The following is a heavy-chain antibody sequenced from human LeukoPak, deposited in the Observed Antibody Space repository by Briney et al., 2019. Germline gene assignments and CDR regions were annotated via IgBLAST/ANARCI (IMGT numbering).Heavy chain of an antibody. CDR1: GGSISSYY. J-gene: IGHJ4*02. Sequence: PSETLSLTCTVSGGSISSYYWSWIRQPPGKGLEWIGYIYYSGSTNYNPSLKSRVTISVDTSKNRFSLKLSSVTAADTAVYYCARASPGEVGATILDYWGQGTLVTVSS. D-gene: IGHD1-26*01. CDR3: ARASPGEVGATILDY. CDR2: IYYSGST. V-gene: IGHV4-59*01.